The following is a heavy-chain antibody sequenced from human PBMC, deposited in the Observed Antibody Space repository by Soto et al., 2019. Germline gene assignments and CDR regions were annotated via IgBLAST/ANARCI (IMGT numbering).Heavy chain of an antibody. CDR1: GFTFSSYA. Sequence: GGSLSLACAACGFTFSSYAMSWVSQAPGKGLEWVSAISGSGGSTYYADSVKGRCSISRDESKNTLYLQMNSLRAEDTAVYYCATIPGRIAAAGNYFDYWGQGTLVTVSS. J-gene: IGHJ4*02. V-gene: IGHV3-23*01. CDR2: ISGSGGST. CDR3: ATIPGRIAAAGNYFDY. D-gene: IGHD6-13*01.